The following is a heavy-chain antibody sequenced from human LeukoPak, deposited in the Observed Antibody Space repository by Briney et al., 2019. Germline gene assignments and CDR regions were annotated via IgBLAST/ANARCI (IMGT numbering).Heavy chain of an antibody. CDR1: GFTFSSYV. V-gene: IGHV3-23*01. D-gene: IGHD4-17*01. CDR2: ISGSGDRT. J-gene: IGHJ5*02. Sequence: PGGSLRLSCAASGFTFSSYVMSWVRQAPGKGLELVSAISGSGDRTYYADSVKGRFTISRDTSKNTLYLQINSLSVEDTAVYYCIVFGDSNHWGQGTLVTVSS. CDR3: IVFGDSNH.